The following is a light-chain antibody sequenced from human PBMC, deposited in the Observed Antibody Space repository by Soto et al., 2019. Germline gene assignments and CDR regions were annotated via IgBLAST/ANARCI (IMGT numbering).Light chain of an antibody. J-gene: IGLJ3*02. CDR3: SSFTSTNTWV. CDR1: SSDVGGHDY. Sequence: QAVVTQVASVSGSPGQSITISCTATSSDVGGHDYVSWYLQHPGKAPKLLIYEAFNRPSGVSDRFSGSKSGSTASLTISGLQAEDDGDYYCSSFTSTNTWVFGGGTKLTVL. V-gene: IGLV2-14*01. CDR2: EAF.